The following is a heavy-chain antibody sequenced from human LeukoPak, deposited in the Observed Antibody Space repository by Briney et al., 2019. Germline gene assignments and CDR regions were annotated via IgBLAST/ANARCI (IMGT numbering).Heavy chain of an antibody. CDR3: ARDLIGYCSGASCPH. Sequence: ASVKVSCKASGYTFTGYYTHWVRQAPGQGLEWMGWINPNSGGTNYAQKFQGRVTMTWDTSISTAYMELSRLRSDDTAVFYCARDLIGYCSGASCPHWGQGTLVTVSS. CDR1: GYTFTGYY. J-gene: IGHJ4*02. V-gene: IGHV1-2*02. D-gene: IGHD2-15*01. CDR2: INPNSGGT.